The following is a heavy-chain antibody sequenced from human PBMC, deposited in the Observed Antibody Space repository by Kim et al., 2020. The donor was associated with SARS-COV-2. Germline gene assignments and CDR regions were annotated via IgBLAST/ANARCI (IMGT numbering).Heavy chain of an antibody. CDR3: ARELYGDLTPPSHFDN. Sequence: GGSLRLSCADSGFTFSSYAMSWVRQAPGKGLEWVSAISGSGGGTYYADSVKGRFTISRDNSKNTLYLQMNSLRAEDTAVYYCARELYGDLTPPSHFDNWGQGTLVTVSS. D-gene: IGHD4-17*01. V-gene: IGHV3-23*01. CDR2: ISGSGGGT. CDR1: GFTFSSYA. J-gene: IGHJ4*02.